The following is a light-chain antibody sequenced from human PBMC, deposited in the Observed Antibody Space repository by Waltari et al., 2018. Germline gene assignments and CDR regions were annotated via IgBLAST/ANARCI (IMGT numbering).Light chain of an antibody. V-gene: IGLV1-44*01. CDR3: AAWDDSLNGYV. J-gene: IGLJ1*01. CDR1: SSNIGSNP. Sequence: QSALTQSPSASGTPGQRVTISCSGSSSNIGSNPVNSYHQPPGTAPKLLIYSTNERPSGVPDRFSVSKSGSSASLAISGLQSEDEADYYCAAWDDSLNGYVFGTGTKVSVL. CDR2: STN.